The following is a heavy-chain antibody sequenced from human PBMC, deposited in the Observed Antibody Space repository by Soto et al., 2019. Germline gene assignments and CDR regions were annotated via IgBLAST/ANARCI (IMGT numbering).Heavy chain of an antibody. CDR3: AREGRSGYDYFDY. CDR2: IYYSGST. Sequence: SETLSLTCTVSGGSISSYYWSWIRQPPGKGLEWIGYIYYSGSTNYNPSLKSRVTISVDTSKNQFSLKLSSVTAADTAVYYCAREGRSGYDYFDYWGQGTLVTVSS. D-gene: IGHD5-12*01. J-gene: IGHJ4*02. CDR1: GGSISSYY. V-gene: IGHV4-59*12.